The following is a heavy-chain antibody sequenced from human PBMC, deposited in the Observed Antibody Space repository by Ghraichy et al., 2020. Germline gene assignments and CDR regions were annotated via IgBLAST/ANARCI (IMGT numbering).Heavy chain of an antibody. CDR3: ARHAPYSSGHFDY. J-gene: IGHJ4*02. CDR1: GGSISSYY. CDR2: IYYSGST. D-gene: IGHD6-19*01. Sequence: SETLSLTCTVSGGSISSYYWSWIRQPPGKGLEWIGYIYYSGSTNYNPSLKSRVTISVDTSKNQFSLKLSSVTAADTAVYYCARHAPYSSGHFDYWGQGTLVTVSS. V-gene: IGHV4-59*08.